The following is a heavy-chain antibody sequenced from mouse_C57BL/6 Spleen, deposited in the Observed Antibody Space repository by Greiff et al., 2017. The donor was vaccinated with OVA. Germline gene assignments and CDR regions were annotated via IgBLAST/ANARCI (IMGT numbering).Heavy chain of an antibody. D-gene: IGHD1-1*01. CDR3: ARNLYYYGSSPYYYAMDY. CDR2: IWSGGST. Sequence: QVQLQQSGPGLVQPSQSLSITCTVSGFSLTSYGVHWVRQSPGKGLEWLGVIWSGGSTDYNAAFISRLSISKDNSKSQVFFKMNSLQADDTAIYYCARNLYYYGSSPYYYAMDYWGQGTSVTVSS. V-gene: IGHV2-2*01. J-gene: IGHJ4*01. CDR1: GFSLTSYG.